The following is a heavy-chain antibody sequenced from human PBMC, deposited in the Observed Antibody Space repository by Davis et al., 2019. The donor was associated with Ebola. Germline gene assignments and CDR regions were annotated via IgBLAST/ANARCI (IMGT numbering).Heavy chain of an antibody. CDR2: ISYDGSNK. Sequence: PGGSLRLSCAASGFTFSSCGMHWVRQAPGKGLEWVAVISYDGSNKYYADSVKGRFTISRDNSKNTLYLQMNSLRAEDTAVYYCAKAMVIAAAGRDWGQGTLVTVSS. J-gene: IGHJ4*02. CDR1: GFTFSSCG. V-gene: IGHV3-30*18. D-gene: IGHD6-13*01. CDR3: AKAMVIAAAGRD.